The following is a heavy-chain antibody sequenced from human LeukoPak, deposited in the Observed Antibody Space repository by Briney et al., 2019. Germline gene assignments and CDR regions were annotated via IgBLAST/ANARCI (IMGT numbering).Heavy chain of an antibody. V-gene: IGHV1-18*01. D-gene: IGHD1-26*01. Sequence: ASVKVSCKTSGYSFRLYAITWVRQAPGQGLEWMGWISAYNGNTNYAQKLQGRVTMTTDTSTSTAYMELRSLRSDDTAVYYCAREGGAAFDYWGQGTLVTVSS. CDR1: GYSFRLYA. J-gene: IGHJ4*02. CDR2: ISAYNGNT. CDR3: AREGGAAFDY.